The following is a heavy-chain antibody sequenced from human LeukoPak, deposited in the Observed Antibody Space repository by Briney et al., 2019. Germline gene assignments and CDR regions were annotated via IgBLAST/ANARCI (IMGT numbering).Heavy chain of an antibody. J-gene: IGHJ5*02. CDR2: MPYDENVA. V-gene: IGHV4-39*01. D-gene: IGHD3-3*01. CDR3: ARPTLTGVGGRGWFDA. Sequence: SETLSLTCIVSGDSISNSGWSWGWIRQPPGKGLEWIGTMPYDENVADNEIPPYNPSLKSRVSISADTSKNQLSLKVNSVTAADTASYYCARPTLTGVGGRGWFDAWGQGTLVIVSS. CDR1: GDSISNSGWS.